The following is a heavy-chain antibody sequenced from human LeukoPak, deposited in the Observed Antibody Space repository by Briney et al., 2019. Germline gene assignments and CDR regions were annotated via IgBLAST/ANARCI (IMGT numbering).Heavy chain of an antibody. Sequence: ASVKVSCXASGYTFTSYDINWVRQATGQGLGWMGWMNPNSGNTGYAQKFQGRVTMTRNTSISTAYMELSSLRSEDTAVYYCARDHNWNGHNYWGQGTLVTVSS. V-gene: IGHV1-8*01. J-gene: IGHJ4*02. CDR3: ARDHNWNGHNY. D-gene: IGHD1-20*01. CDR2: MNPNSGNT. CDR1: GYTFTSYD.